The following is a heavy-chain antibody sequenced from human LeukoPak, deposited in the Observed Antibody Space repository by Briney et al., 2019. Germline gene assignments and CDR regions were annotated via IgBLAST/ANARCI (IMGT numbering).Heavy chain of an antibody. CDR3: AKSGRPPHRGGNYYFDY. CDR1: GYTFTSYG. J-gene: IGHJ4*02. CDR2: ISAYNGNT. Sequence: ASVKVSCKASGYTFTSYGISWVRQAPGQGLEWMGWISAYNGNTNYAQKLQGRVTMTTDTSTSTAYMELRSLRSDDTAVYYCAKSGRPPHRGGNYYFDYWGQGTLVTVSS. D-gene: IGHD3-16*01. V-gene: IGHV1-18*01.